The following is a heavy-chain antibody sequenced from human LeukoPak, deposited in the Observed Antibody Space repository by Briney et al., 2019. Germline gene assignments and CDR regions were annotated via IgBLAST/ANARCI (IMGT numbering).Heavy chain of an antibody. V-gene: IGHV3-33*01. CDR3: ARSSLPYSYGYKFDY. Sequence: PGGSLRLSCAASGFTFSSYGMHWVRQAPGKGLEWVAVIWYDGSNKYYAGSVKGRFTISRDNSKNTLYLQMNSLRAEDTAVYYCARSSLPYSYGYKFDYWGQGTLVTVSS. D-gene: IGHD5-18*01. CDR2: IWYDGSNK. CDR1: GFTFSSYG. J-gene: IGHJ4*02.